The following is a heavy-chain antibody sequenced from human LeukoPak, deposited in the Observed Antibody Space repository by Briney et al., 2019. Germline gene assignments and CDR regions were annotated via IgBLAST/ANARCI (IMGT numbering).Heavy chain of an antibody. CDR2: ISYDGSNK. V-gene: IGHV3-30-3*01. D-gene: IGHD3-3*01. Sequence: GSLRLSCAASGFTFSSYAMHWVRQAPGKGLEWVAVISYDGSNKYYADSVKGRFTISRDNSKNTLYLQMSSLRAEDTAVYYCARRAGLITIFGSGYGDYYYMDVWGKGTTVTVSS. CDR3: ARRAGLITIFGSGYGDYYYMDV. J-gene: IGHJ6*03. CDR1: GFTFSSYA.